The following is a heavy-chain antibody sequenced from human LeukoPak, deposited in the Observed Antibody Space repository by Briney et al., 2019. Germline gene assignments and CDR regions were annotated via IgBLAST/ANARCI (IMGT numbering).Heavy chain of an antibody. Sequence: PGGSLRLSWAASGFMFSSFGMHWVRQAPGKGLEWVAFILNDGSNEHYADSVKGRFTISRDNSKNTLYLQMNSLRAEDTAIYYCAKDGGGTDFDYWGQGTLVTVSS. D-gene: IGHD1-26*01. CDR1: GFMFSSFG. V-gene: IGHV3-30*18. CDR3: AKDGGGTDFDY. J-gene: IGHJ4*02. CDR2: ILNDGSNE.